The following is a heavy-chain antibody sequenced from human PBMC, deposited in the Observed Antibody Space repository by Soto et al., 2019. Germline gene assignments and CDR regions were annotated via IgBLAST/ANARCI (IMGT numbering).Heavy chain of an antibody. J-gene: IGHJ4*02. CDR1: GGTFSSYA. CDR2: IIPIFGTA. D-gene: IGHD2-15*01. Sequence: ASVKVSCKASGGTFSSYAISWVRQAPGQGLEWMGGIIPIFGTANYAQKFQGRVTITADESTSTAYMELSSLRSEDTAVYYCARDGRGYCSGGSCPDPFDYWGQGTLVTVSS. CDR3: ARDGRGYCSGGSCPDPFDY. V-gene: IGHV1-69*13.